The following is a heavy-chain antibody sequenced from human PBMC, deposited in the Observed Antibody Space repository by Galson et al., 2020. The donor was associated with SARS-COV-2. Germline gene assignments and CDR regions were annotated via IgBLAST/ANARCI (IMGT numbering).Heavy chain of an antibody. CDR2: IWYDGINK. J-gene: IGHJ4*02. CDR1: GFTFSTYG. CDR3: AKDGRSYYYDTTDYAPDY. V-gene: IGHV3-33*06. D-gene: IGHD3-9*01. Sequence: QLGESLKISCAVSGFTFSTYGMHWVRQAPGKGLEWVAVIWYDGINKYYGDSVKGRFTISRDNSKNILYLQMNSLRAEDTAVYYCAKDGRSYYYDTTDYAPDYWGQGTLVTVSS.